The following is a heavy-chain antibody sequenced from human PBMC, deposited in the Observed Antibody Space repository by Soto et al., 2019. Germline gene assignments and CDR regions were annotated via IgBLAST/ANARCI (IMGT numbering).Heavy chain of an antibody. CDR2: IYYSGDT. CDR3: AREWSGGRRDGNPDKYYGMDV. Sequence: QVQLQESGPGLVKPSQPLSLTCTVSGGSISSGSFYWTWIRQHPGKGLEFIGYIYYSGDTYYNPSLRSRVIISLDTSKNQLSLRLNSVTAADTAVYYCAREWSGGRRDGNPDKYYGMDVWGQGTKVTVSS. V-gene: IGHV4-31*03. D-gene: IGHD2-15*01. CDR1: GGSISSGSFY. J-gene: IGHJ6*02.